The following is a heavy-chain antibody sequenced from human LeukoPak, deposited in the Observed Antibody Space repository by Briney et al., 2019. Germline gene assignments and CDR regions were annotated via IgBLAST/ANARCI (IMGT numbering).Heavy chain of an antibody. V-gene: IGHV3-30*02. D-gene: IGHD1-26*01. Sequence: GGSLRLSCAASGFTFSSYGMHWVRQAPGKGLEWVAFIRYDGSNKYYADSVRGRFTISRDNAKNSLYLQMNSLRAEDTALYHCARDTEWGRELSYMDVWGKGTTVTVSS. CDR2: IRYDGSNK. CDR3: ARDTEWGRELSYMDV. CDR1: GFTFSSYG. J-gene: IGHJ6*03.